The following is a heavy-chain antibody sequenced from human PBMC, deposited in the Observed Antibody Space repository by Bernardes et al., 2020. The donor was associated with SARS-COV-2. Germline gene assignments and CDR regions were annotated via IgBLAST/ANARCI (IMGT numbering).Heavy chain of an antibody. CDR2: IWFDGTKK. CDR1: GFSFSTYG. Sequence: GGSLRLSCVASGFSFSTYGMHWVRQAPGQGLEWVSNIWFDGTKKFYRDSVKGRFTISRDDSRDTLYLQMNRLRAEDTAVYYCARGSSTFTMIVVVMTGQSHYFDFWGRGALVTVSS. D-gene: IGHD3-22*01. J-gene: IGHJ4*02. V-gene: IGHV3-33*01. CDR3: ARGSSTFTMIVVVMTGQSHYFDF.